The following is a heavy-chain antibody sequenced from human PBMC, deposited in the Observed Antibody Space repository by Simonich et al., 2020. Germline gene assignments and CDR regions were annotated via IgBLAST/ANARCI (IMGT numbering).Heavy chain of an antibody. CDR1: GFTVSSNY. CDR3: ARWTATGYYFDY. J-gene: IGHJ4*02. Sequence: EVQLVESGGGLIQPGGSLRLSCAAPGFTVSSNYMSWVRQAPGKGLGWVSVIYSGGSTYYADSVKGRFTISRDNSKNTLYLQINSLRAEDTAVYYCARWTATGYYFDYWGQGTLVTVSS. V-gene: IGHV3-53*01. D-gene: IGHD1-1*01. CDR2: IYSGGST.